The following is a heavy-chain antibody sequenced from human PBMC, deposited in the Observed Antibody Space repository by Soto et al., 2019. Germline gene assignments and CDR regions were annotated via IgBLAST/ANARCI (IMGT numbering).Heavy chain of an antibody. V-gene: IGHV5-51*01. Sequence: PGESLKISCTGSGYIFTSYWIGWVSQMHGKGLEGMGIIYHGDSDTRYSPSFQGQVTISPHQSISTAYPKWSSLKASDSAMYYCAICGAATFRAFAPWGQVTLVTVSS. CDR1: GYIFTSYW. CDR2: IYHGDSDT. J-gene: IGHJ5*02. D-gene: IGHD2-15*01. CDR3: AICGAATFRAFAP.